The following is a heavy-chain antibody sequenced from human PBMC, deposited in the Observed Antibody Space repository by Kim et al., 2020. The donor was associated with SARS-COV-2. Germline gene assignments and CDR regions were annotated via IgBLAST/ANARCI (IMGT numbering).Heavy chain of an antibody. CDR1: GGSFSGYY. CDR3: ARVMIRPWIQLWPDYYGMDV. Sequence: SETLSLTCAVYGGSFSGYYWSWIRQPPGKGLEWIGEINHSGSTNYNPSLKSRVTISVDTSKNQFSLKLSSVTAADTAVYYCARVMIRPWIQLWPDYYGMDVWGQGTTVTVSS. J-gene: IGHJ6*02. CDR2: INHSGST. D-gene: IGHD5-18*01. V-gene: IGHV4-34*01.